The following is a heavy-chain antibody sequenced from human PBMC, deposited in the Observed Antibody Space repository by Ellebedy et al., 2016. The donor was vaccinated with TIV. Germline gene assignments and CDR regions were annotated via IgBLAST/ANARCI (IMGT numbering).Heavy chain of an antibody. J-gene: IGHJ6*02. V-gene: IGHV3-53*04. Sequence: GESLKISXAASGFTVSSNYMSWVRQAPGKGLEWVSVIYSGGSTYYADSVKGRFTISRHNSKNTLYLQMNSLRAEDTAVYYCASRSRRYYDILTGHNGMDVWGQGTTVTVSS. CDR3: ASRSRRYYDILTGHNGMDV. D-gene: IGHD3-9*01. CDR1: GFTVSSNY. CDR2: IYSGGST.